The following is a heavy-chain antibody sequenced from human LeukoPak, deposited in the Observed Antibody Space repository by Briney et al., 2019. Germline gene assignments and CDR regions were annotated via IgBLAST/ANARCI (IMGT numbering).Heavy chain of an antibody. D-gene: IGHD5-12*01. CDR1: GGSISSGDYY. CDR2: IYYSGST. V-gene: IGHV4-30-4*01. Sequence: SETLSLTCTVSGGSISSGDYYWSWIRQPPGKGLGWIGYIYYSGSTYYNPSLKSRVTISVDTSKNQFSLKLSSVTAADTAVYYCARDAGFGYSGYAEHPFDYWGQGTLVTVSS. J-gene: IGHJ4*02. CDR3: ARDAGFGYSGYAEHPFDY.